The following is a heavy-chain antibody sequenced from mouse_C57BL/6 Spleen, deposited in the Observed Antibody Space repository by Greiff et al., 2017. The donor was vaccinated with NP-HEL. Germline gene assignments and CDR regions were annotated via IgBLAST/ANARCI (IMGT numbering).Heavy chain of an antibody. V-gene: IGHV3-6*01. CDR2: ISYDGSN. CDR1: GYSITSGYY. Sequence: VQLQESGPGLVKPSQSLSLTCSVTGYSITSGYYWNWIRQFPGNKLEWMGYISYDGSNNYNPSLKNRISITRDTSKNQFFLKLNSVTTEDTATYYCARDGGHFDYWGQGTTLTVSS. J-gene: IGHJ2*01. CDR3: ARDGGHFDY.